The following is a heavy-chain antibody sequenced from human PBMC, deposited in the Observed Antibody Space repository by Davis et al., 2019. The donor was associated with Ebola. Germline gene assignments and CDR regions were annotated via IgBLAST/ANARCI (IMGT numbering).Heavy chain of an antibody. CDR2: ISGSGSTT. D-gene: IGHD6-13*01. V-gene: IGHV3-11*04. Sequence: PGGSLRLSCAASGITFSDYFMSWIRQAPGKELEWIAYISGSGSTTYLADSVEGRFTISRDNAKKFLYLQMNSLRAEDTAVYYCAGVAGAATWNWYFDLWGRGTLVSVSS. CDR3: AGVAGAATWNWYFDL. J-gene: IGHJ2*01. CDR1: GITFSDYF.